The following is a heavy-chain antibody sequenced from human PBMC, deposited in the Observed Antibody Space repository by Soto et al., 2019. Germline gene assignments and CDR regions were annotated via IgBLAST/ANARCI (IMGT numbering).Heavy chain of an antibody. D-gene: IGHD3-3*01. J-gene: IGHJ5*02. V-gene: IGHV1-46*01. Sequence: ASVKVSCKASGYTFTNYYIHWVRQAPGQGLEWMAIINPSGGSTNYAQKFQGRVTLARDTSISTAYMELSSLRFEDTAVFYFARGLNFWSGYYRNTNWFDPWGQGTLVTVSS. CDR1: GYTFTNYY. CDR2: INPSGGST. CDR3: ARGLNFWSGYYRNTNWFDP.